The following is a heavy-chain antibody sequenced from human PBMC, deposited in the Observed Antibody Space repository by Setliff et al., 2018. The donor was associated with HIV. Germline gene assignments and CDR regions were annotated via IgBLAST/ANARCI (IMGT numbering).Heavy chain of an antibody. V-gene: IGHV1-18*01. CDR1: GYIFSTYG. CDR2: ISPYNGNT. D-gene: IGHD3-9*01. CDR3: SRALRGFNNWFDP. J-gene: IGHJ5*02. Sequence: ASVKVSCKASGYIFSTYGISWVRQTPGQGLEWMGWISPYNGNTKYAQKFQGRVTMSTDTSTSTAYMEVRSLRSDDTAVYYCSRALRGFNNWFDPWGQGTLVTVSS.